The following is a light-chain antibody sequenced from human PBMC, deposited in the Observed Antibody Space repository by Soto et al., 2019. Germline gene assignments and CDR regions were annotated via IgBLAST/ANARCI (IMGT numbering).Light chain of an antibody. J-gene: IGKJ5*01. CDR1: QSISNW. CDR3: QQANSFPIT. Sequence: DIQMTQSPSSVSASVGDRVTITCRASQSISNWLAWYQQKPGKAPELLIYGASSLQSGVPSRFSGSGSGTDFTLTISSLQPEDFATYYCQQANSFPITFGQGTRLEIK. CDR2: GAS. V-gene: IGKV1-12*01.